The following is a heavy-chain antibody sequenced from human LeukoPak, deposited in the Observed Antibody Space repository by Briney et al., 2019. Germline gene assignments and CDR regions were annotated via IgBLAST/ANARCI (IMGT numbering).Heavy chain of an antibody. V-gene: IGHV1-69*13. CDR3: ARVSAEVSHYYDSSGYYRT. J-gene: IGHJ5*02. Sequence: SVKVSCKASRGTFSSYAISWVRQAPGQGLEWMGGIIPIFGTANYAQKFQGRVTITADESTSTAYMELSSRRSEDTAVYYCARVSAEVSHYYDSSGYYRTWGQGTLVTVSS. CDR1: RGTFSSYA. CDR2: IIPIFGTA. D-gene: IGHD3-22*01.